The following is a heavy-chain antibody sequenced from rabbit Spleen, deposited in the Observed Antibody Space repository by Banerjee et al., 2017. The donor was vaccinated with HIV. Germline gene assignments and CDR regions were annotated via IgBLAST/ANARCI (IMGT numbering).Heavy chain of an antibody. J-gene: IGHJ4*01. CDR3: ARDVDTIYFRFSL. V-gene: IGHV1S40*01. D-gene: IGHD1-1*01. Sequence: QSLEESGGDLVKPGASLTLTCTASGFSLSSDYYMCWVRQAPGKGLECGACIYAGSSGSTYYANWAKGRLTISKASSTTVTLQMTSLTVADTATYFCARDVDTIYFRFSLWGPGTLVTVS. CDR1: GFSLSSDYY. CDR2: IYAGSSGST.